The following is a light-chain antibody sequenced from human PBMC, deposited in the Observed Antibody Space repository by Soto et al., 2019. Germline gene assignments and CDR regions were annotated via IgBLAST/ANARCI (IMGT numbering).Light chain of an antibody. J-gene: IGKJ3*01. CDR3: QQSYSTPFT. CDR1: QSITTS. CDR2: GAS. Sequence: DIQMTQAPSSLSASVGDRVTITCRASQSITTSLSWYQQKPGKAPKVLIYGASNLQGGVPSRFSGSGSGTDFTLIISSLQPADFAAYYCQQSYSTPFTFVPGTRVDVK. V-gene: IGKV1-39*01.